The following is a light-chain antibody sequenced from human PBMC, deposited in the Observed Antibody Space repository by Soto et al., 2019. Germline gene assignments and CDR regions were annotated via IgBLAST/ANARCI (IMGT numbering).Light chain of an antibody. CDR2: STT. CDR3: GAWDNSLKGWV. Sequence: LTQPPSASGTPGQKVTISCSGNTSNIGSNTVNWYQQFPGTAPKFLIFSTTQRPSGVPARFSGSKSGTSASLAIGGLQPDDEAHYYCGAWDNSLKGWVFGGGTKLTVL. CDR1: TSNIGSNT. V-gene: IGLV1-44*01. J-gene: IGLJ3*02.